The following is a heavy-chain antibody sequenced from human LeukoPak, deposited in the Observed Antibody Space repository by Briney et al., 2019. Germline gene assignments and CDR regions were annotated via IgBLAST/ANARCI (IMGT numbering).Heavy chain of an antibody. Sequence: SVKVSCKASGGTFGSYAISWVRQAPGQGLEWMGRIIPIFGTANYAQKFQGRVTITTDESTSTAYMELSSLRSEDTAVYYCARVGSSSWREDYWGQGTLVTVSS. D-gene: IGHD6-13*01. CDR3: ARVGSSSWREDY. V-gene: IGHV1-69*05. CDR1: GGTFGSYA. J-gene: IGHJ4*02. CDR2: IIPIFGTA.